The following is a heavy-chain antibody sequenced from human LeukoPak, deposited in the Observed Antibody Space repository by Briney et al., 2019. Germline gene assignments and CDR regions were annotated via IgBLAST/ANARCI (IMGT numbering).Heavy chain of an antibody. D-gene: IGHD6-13*01. V-gene: IGHV3-66*01. CDR2: FYSGGST. J-gene: IGHJ1*01. CDR1: GFTVSDNY. Sequence: PGGSLRLSCAASGFTVSDNYMSWVRQAPGKGLEWVSVFYSGGSTRYVDSVKGRFTISRDNSKNTLYLQLNSLRAEDTAVYFCASSSWSSEYFHYWGQGTLVTVSS. CDR3: ASSSWSSEYFHY.